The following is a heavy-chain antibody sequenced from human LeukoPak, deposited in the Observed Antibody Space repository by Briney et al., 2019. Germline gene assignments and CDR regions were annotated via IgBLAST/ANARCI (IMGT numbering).Heavy chain of an antibody. D-gene: IGHD3-10*01. J-gene: IGHJ4*02. CDR2: ISSSMSYI. CDR3: ARDNSAPTIFGLYYYGSGSDY. Sequence: GGSLRLSCAASGFTFSSYSMSWVRQAPGKGLEWVSSISSSMSYIYYADSVKGRFTISRDNAKNSLYLQMNSLRAEDTAVYYCARDNSAPTIFGLYYYGSGSDYWGQGTLVTVSS. CDR1: GFTFSSYS. V-gene: IGHV3-21*01.